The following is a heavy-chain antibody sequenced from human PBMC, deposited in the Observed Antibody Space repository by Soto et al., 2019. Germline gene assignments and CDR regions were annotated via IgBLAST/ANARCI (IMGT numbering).Heavy chain of an antibody. D-gene: IGHD1-26*01. CDR1: GYSFTSYW. CDR2: IYPGDSDT. Sequence: GESLKISCKGSGYSFTSYWIGWVRQMPGKGLEWMGIIYPGDSDTRYSPSFQGQVTISADKSISTAYLQWSSLKASDTAMYYCARFRAESGSPMEHYGMDVWGQGTTVTVSS. CDR3: ARFRAESGSPMEHYGMDV. V-gene: IGHV5-51*01. J-gene: IGHJ6*02.